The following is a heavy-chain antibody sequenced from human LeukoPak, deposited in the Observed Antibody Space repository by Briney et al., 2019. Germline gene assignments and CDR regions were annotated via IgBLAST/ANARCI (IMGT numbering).Heavy chain of an antibody. D-gene: IGHD5-18*01. J-gene: IGHJ3*02. Sequence: GGSLRLSCAASGFTLSHYWMSWVRQAPGKGLEWVANIKQDGSEKYYVDSVKGRFTISRDNTKNTLFLQMNSLRAEDTAVYYCARDLSSRGYTYGTPAFTFDIWGQGTMVTVSS. CDR2: IKQDGSEK. V-gene: IGHV3-7*01. CDR3: ARDLSSRGYTYGTPAFTFDI. CDR1: GFTLSHYW.